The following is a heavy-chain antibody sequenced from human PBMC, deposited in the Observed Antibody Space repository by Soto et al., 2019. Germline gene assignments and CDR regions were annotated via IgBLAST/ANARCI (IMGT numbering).Heavy chain of an antibody. V-gene: IGHV1-18*04. CDR3: ARHPVVVVAATVSYYYGMDV. D-gene: IGHD2-15*01. J-gene: IGHJ6*02. CDR1: GYTFTSYG. Sequence: ASVKVSCKASGYTFTSYGISWVRQAPGQGLEWMGWISAYNGNTNYAQKLQGRVTMTTDTSTSTAYMELRSLRSDDTAMYYCARHPVVVVAATVSYYYGMDVWGQGTTVTVSS. CDR2: ISAYNGNT.